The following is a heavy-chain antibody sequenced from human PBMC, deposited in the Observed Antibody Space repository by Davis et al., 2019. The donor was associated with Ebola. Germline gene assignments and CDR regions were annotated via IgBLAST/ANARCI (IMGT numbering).Heavy chain of an antibody. D-gene: IGHD3-3*01. V-gene: IGHV3-48*04. J-gene: IGHJ5*02. CDR1: GFTFSSYS. CDR3: ARQGWSGYSLRHWLDP. Sequence: GGSLRLSCAASGFTFSSYSMNWVRQAPGKGLEWVSYISSSSSTIYYADSVKGRFTISRDNAKSSLYLQMNSLRAEDTAVYYCARQGWSGYSLRHWLDPWGRGTLVTVSS. CDR2: ISSSSSTI.